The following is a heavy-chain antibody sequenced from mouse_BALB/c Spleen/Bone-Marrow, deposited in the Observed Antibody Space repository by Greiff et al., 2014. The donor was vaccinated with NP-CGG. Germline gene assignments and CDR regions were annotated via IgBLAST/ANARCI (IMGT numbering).Heavy chain of an antibody. D-gene: IGHD2-3*01. V-gene: IGHV1-18*01. CDR2: INPNNGGT. J-gene: IGHJ4*01. Sequence: EVQLQQSGPELVKPGASVQISCKTSGYTFTEYTMHWVKQSHGKSLEWIGSINPNNGGTNYNQKFKGKATLTVDKSSSTAYMEFRSLTSEDSAVYYCARGDGYYVYAMDYWGQGTSVTVSS. CDR1: GYTFTEYT. CDR3: ARGDGYYVYAMDY.